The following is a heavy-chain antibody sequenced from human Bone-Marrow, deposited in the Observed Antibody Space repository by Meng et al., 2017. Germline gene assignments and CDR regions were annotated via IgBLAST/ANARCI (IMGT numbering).Heavy chain of an antibody. CDR1: GGTFRSYT. CDR3: ARLDYGDYFDY. CDR2: IIPILSIA. V-gene: IGHV1-69*02. Sequence: SSVNVSSKPSGGTFRSYTISWVRQAPGQGLAWMGRIIPILSIANYAQKFQDRVTITAKKSASTAYMELSSLRSEDTAVYYCARLDYGDYFDYWGQGTLVTVSS. J-gene: IGHJ4*02. D-gene: IGHD4-17*01.